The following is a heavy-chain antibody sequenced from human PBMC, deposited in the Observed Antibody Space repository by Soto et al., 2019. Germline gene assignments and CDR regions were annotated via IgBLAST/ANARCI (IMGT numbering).Heavy chain of an antibody. CDR2: IYYSGST. CDR3: ASGIADTRYYYYGMDV. D-gene: IGHD6-13*01. CDR1: GGSISSSSYY. V-gene: IGHV4-39*01. J-gene: IGHJ6*02. Sequence: SETLSLTCTVSGGSISSSSYYWGWIRQPPGKGLEWIGSIYYSGSTYYNPSLKSRVTISVDTSKNQFSLKLSSVTAADTAVYYCASGIADTRYYYYGMDVWGQGTKVTVS.